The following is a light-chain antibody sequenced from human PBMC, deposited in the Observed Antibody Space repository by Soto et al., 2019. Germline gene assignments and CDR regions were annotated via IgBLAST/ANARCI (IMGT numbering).Light chain of an antibody. CDR2: EDA. Sequence: QSVLSQPASVSGSPGQSFTIPCTGTNSDVGSYNLVSWYQQHPGKAPKLIIYEDAKRPSGVSARFSGSKSGNLASLIISGLQSEDEADYYCCSYAGGGTWVFGGGTKVDRP. V-gene: IGLV2-23*01. CDR1: NSDVGSYNL. CDR3: CSYAGGGTWV. J-gene: IGLJ3*02.